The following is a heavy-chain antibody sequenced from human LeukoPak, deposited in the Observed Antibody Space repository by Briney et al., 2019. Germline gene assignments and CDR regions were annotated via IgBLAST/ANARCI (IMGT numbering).Heavy chain of an antibody. CDR1: GGSISSYY. J-gene: IGHJ6*03. CDR3: ARGLRGKRRYSGYDPNYYYYYMDV. Sequence: SETLSLTCTVSGGSISSYYWGWIRQPPGKGLEWTGSIYYSGSTYYNPSLKSRVTISVDTSKNQFSLKLSSVTAADTAVYYCARGLRGKRRYSGYDPNYYYYYMDVWGKGTTVTVSS. V-gene: IGHV4-39*07. CDR2: IYYSGST. D-gene: IGHD5-12*01.